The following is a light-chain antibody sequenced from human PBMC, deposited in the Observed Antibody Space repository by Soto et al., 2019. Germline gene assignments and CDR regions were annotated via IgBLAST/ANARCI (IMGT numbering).Light chain of an antibody. CDR2: AFS. Sequence: DIQMTQSPSSLSASVGDRVTITCRASQSVSRYLTWYQQKSGKAPNLLIYAFSTLESGVPSRFSGNRSGTGFTFTITSLQPKDFPTYYYQQSYSNPRTFGQGTKVEIK. CDR3: QQSYSNPRT. CDR1: QSVSRY. J-gene: IGKJ1*01. V-gene: IGKV1-39*01.